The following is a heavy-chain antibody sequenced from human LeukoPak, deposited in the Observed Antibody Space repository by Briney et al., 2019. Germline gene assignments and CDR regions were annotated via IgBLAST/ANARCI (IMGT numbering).Heavy chain of an antibody. J-gene: IGHJ6*02. CDR2: IWYDGSNK. CDR1: GFTFSSYG. V-gene: IGHV3-33*01. CDR3: ARERYSSSYYYYYGMDV. Sequence: GGSLRLSCAASGFTFSSYGMHWVRQAPGKGLEWVAVIWYDGSNKYYADSVKGRFTISRDNSKNTLYLQMNSLRAGDTAVYYCARERYSSSYYYYYGMDVWGQGTTVTVSS. D-gene: IGHD6-6*01.